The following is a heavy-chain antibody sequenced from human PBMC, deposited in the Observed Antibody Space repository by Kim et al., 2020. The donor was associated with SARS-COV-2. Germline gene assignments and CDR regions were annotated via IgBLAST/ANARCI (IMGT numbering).Heavy chain of an antibody. J-gene: IGHJ3*02. D-gene: IGHD6-19*01. Sequence: GGSLRLSCAASGFTFSTYDLHWVRQATGKGLEWVSAIGIAGDTYYADSVKGRFTISRDNAKNSLYLQMNSLRAGDTAVYYCARETMYTSAWFDAVDIWGQGTMVTVSS. CDR1: GFTFSTYD. CDR3: ARETMYTSAWFDAVDI. CDR2: IGIAGDT. V-gene: IGHV3-13*04.